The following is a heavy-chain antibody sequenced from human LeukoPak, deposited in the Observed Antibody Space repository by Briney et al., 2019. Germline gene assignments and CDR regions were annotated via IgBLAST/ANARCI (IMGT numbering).Heavy chain of an antibody. CDR3: ARAPWLRYTFDY. Sequence: SETLSLTCAVYGGSFSGYYWSWIRQPPGKGLEWIGEINHSGSTNYDPSLKSRVTISVDTSKNQFSLKLSSVTAADTAVYYCARAPWLRYTFDYWGQGTLVTVSS. V-gene: IGHV4-34*01. CDR1: GGSFSGYY. CDR2: INHSGST. D-gene: IGHD5-12*01. J-gene: IGHJ4*02.